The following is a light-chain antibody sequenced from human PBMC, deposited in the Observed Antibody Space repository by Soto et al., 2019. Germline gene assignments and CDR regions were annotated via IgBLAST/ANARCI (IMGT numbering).Light chain of an antibody. CDR2: GAS. CDR3: HQRQYWPPIT. Sequence: IVMTQSPDTLSVSPGERATLSCRTSQTVNSNLAWYQHKPGQSPRLLIYGASTRATTTPGRFSGSGSGTEFTLTISSLEPEDFAVYYCHQRQYWPPITFGQGTRLEIK. J-gene: IGKJ5*01. CDR1: QTVNSN. V-gene: IGKV3D-15*01.